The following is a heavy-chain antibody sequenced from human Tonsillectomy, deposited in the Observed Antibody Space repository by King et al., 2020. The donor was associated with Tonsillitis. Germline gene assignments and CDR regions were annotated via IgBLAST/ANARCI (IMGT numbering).Heavy chain of an antibody. D-gene: IGHD6-25*01. CDR1: GDSVSSGSYY. CDR2: IYYTGKT. Sequence: QLQESGPGLVKTSETLSLTCIVSGDSVSSGSYYWNWIRQPPGKRLEWIGYIYYTGKTNYNPSLNSRATIFRDTSKNQLSLRLYSVTAADTAVYYCARSNGYGGGNWFDPWGQGTLVTVSS. CDR3: ARSNGYGGGNWFDP. V-gene: IGHV4-61*01. J-gene: IGHJ5*02.